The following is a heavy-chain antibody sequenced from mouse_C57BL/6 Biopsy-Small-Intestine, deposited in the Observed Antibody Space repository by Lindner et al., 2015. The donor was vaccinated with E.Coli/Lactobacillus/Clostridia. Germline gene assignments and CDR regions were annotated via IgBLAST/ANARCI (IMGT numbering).Heavy chain of an antibody. J-gene: IGHJ4*01. CDR2: INPDSGDT. D-gene: IGHD4-1*01. CDR1: GYTFTGYY. Sequence: SVKVSCKASGYTFTGYYIHWVRQAPGQGLEWMGWINPDSGDTKYAQNFQGRITMTRDTSISTAYMDLRSLRSDDTAVYYCAKNSLTVPTGGQNWFHPWGQGTLVTVSS. CDR3: AKNSLTVPTGGQNWFHP. V-gene: IGHV1-84*02.